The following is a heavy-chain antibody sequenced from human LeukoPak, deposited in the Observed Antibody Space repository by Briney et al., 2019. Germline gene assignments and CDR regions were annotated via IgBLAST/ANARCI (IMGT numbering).Heavy chain of an antibody. V-gene: IGHV4-39*07. CDR3: ARETAELGRSSDF. J-gene: IGHJ4*02. Sequence: SETLSLTCTVSGGSISSSSYYWGWIRQPPGKGLEWIGSIYYSGSTYYNPSLKSRVTISVDTSKNQFSLKLSSVTAADTAVYYCARETAELGRSSDFWGQGTLVTVSS. D-gene: IGHD6-6*01. CDR1: GGSISSSSYY. CDR2: IYYSGST.